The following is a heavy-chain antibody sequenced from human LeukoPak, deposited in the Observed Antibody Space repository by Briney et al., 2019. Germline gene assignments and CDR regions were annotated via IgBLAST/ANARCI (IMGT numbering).Heavy chain of an antibody. J-gene: IGHJ4*02. CDR3: ARASWVSSADAVR. V-gene: IGHV3-23*01. D-gene: IGHD3-16*01. Sequence: GGSLRLSCAASGLSFTSFAISWVRQAPPRGPEWVSSLRGDGETFYADSVRGRFTLSRDDFRNTVYLQLNNLRVEDTAIYYCARASWVSSADAVRWGQGTQVTVSS. CDR1: GLSFTSFA. CDR2: LRGDGET.